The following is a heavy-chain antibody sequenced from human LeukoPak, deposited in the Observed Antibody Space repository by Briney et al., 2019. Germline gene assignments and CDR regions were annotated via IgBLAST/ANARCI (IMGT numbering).Heavy chain of an antibody. Sequence: SETLSLTCAVYGGSFSSYYWTWLRQPPGKGLEWIGEINHSGSTNYNPSLKSRVTISVDTSKNHFSLKLSSVTAADTAVYYCAREYSGALYDFGLGAFDIWGQGTMVTVSS. CDR1: GGSFSSYY. CDR3: AREYSGALYDFGLGAFDI. V-gene: IGHV4-34*01. J-gene: IGHJ3*02. CDR2: INHSGST. D-gene: IGHD3-3*01.